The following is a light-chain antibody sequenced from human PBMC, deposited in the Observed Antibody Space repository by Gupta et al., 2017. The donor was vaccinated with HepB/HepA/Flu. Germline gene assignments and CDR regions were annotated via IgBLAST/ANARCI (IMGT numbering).Light chain of an antibody. V-gene: IGKV1-39*01. CDR2: AAS. CDR3: QQSYGTPRT. J-gene: IGKJ1*01. Sequence: DIQMTQSPSSLSASVGDRVTIACRASQSISNFLNWYQQKPGKAPNLLIYAASSLQSGVPSRFSGSGSGTDFTLTISNLQPEDFATYYCQQSYGTPRTFGQGTRVEIK. CDR1: QSISNF.